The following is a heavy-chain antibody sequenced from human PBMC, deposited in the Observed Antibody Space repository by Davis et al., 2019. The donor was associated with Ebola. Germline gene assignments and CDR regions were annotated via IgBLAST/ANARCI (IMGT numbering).Heavy chain of an antibody. J-gene: IGHJ4*02. V-gene: IGHV4-59*01. CDR3: ARGGMGHDYSNPLFDY. D-gene: IGHD4-11*01. CDR2: IYYSGST. Sequence: PSETLSLTCTVSGGSISSYYWSWIRQPPGKGLEWIGYIYYSGSTNYNPSLKSRVTISVDTSKNQFSLKLSSVTAADTAVYYCARGGMGHDYSNPLFDYWGQGTLVTVSS. CDR1: GGSISSYY.